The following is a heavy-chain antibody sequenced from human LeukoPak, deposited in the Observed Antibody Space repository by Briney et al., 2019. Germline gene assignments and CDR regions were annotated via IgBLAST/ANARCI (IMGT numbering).Heavy chain of an antibody. Sequence: GGSLRLSCAASGFTFSSYSMNWVRQAPGKGLEWVSSISSSSSYIYYADSVKGRFTISRDNAKSSLYLQMNSLRAEDTAVCYCARAYYYDTSGYFGYWGQGTLVTVSS. J-gene: IGHJ4*02. CDR3: ARAYYYDTSGYFGY. D-gene: IGHD3-22*01. V-gene: IGHV3-21*01. CDR2: ISSSSSYI. CDR1: GFTFSSYS.